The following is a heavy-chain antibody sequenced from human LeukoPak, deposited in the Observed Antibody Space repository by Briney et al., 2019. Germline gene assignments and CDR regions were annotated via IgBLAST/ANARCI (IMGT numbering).Heavy chain of an antibody. CDR3: ARVDYGSGSPPLYGMDV. D-gene: IGHD3-10*01. CDR2: IYHSGST. CDR1: GGSISSSNW. J-gene: IGHJ6*04. Sequence: SGTLSLICAVSGGSISSSNWWSWVRQPPGKGLEWIGEIYHSGSTNYNPSLKSRVTISVDKSKNQFSLKLSSVTAADTAVYYCARVDYGSGSPPLYGMDVWGKGTTVTVSS. V-gene: IGHV4-4*02.